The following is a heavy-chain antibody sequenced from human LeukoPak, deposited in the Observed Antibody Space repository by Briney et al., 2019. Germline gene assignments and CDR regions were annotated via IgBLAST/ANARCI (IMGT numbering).Heavy chain of an antibody. CDR2: IFYSGGA. D-gene: IGHD6-13*01. J-gene: IGHJ2*01. Sequence: SETLSLTCTVSGGSIRSYYWSWIRQPPGKGLEWIGYIFYSGGANYNPSLKSRVTISVDTSKNQFSLKLTSVTAADTAVYYCAGVYYSNSYDYWYFDLWGRGTLVTVSS. CDR3: AGVYYSNSYDYWYFDL. V-gene: IGHV4-59*01. CDR1: GGSIRSYY.